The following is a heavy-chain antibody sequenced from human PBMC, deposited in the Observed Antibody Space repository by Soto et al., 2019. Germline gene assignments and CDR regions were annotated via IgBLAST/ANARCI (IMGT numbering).Heavy chain of an antibody. Sequence: QVQLVQSGAEVKKPGSSVKVSCKASGGTFSSYAISWVRQAPGQGLEWMGGIIPIFGTANYAQKFQGRVTITADEATSTAYMELSSLRSEDTAVYYCARGGDIVVVPAATLNWFDPWGQGTLVTVSS. D-gene: IGHD2-2*01. CDR3: ARGGDIVVVPAATLNWFDP. J-gene: IGHJ5*02. V-gene: IGHV1-69*01. CDR2: IIPIFGTA. CDR1: GGTFSSYA.